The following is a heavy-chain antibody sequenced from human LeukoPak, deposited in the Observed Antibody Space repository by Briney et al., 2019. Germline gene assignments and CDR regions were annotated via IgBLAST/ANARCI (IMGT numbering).Heavy chain of an antibody. J-gene: IGHJ4*02. CDR3: ARTPGDNFDY. Sequence: SETLSLTCTVSGGSLSSYYWSWIRQPAGKELEWIGYIYYSGSTNHNPPLKSRVTISVDTSKNQFALKLSSVTAADTAVYYCARTPGDNFDYWGQGTLVTVSS. D-gene: IGHD3-9*01. CDR1: GGSLSSYY. CDR2: IYYSGST. V-gene: IGHV4-59*01.